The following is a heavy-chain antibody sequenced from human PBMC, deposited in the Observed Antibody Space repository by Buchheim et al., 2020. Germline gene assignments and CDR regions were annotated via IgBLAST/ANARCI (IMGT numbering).Heavy chain of an antibody. J-gene: IGHJ4*02. CDR3: ARDFASSSGYFDY. D-gene: IGHD6-13*01. V-gene: IGHV3-33*01. Sequence: QVQLVESGGGVVQPGRSLRLSCAASGFTFSSYGMHWVRQAPGKGLEWVAVIWYDGSNKYYADSVKGRFTISRDNSKNTLYLQTITMKGEDTSVYYCARDFASSSGYFDYWGQGTL. CDR1: GFTFSSYG. CDR2: IWYDGSNK.